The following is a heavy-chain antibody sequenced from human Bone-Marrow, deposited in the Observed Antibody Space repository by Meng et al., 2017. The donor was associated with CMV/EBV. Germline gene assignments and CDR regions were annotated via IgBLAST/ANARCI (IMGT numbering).Heavy chain of an antibody. D-gene: IGHD1-7*01. CDR3: ARGSWNYDF. CDR1: GYTFTSYD. V-gene: IGHV1-8*03. CDR2: MNPNSGNT. Sequence: ASVKVSCKASGYTFTSYDINWVRQATGQGLEWMGWMNPNSGNTGYAQKFQGRVTITTDTSTSTAYMEVRSLTSDDTAIYYCARGSWNYDFLGRGTLVTVPS. J-gene: IGHJ4*02.